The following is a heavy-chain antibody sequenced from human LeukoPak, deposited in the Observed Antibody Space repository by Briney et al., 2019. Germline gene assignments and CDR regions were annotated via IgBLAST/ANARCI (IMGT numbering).Heavy chain of an antibody. CDR1: GGSISTTNW. J-gene: IGHJ3*02. D-gene: IGHD5-24*01. V-gene: IGHV4-4*02. CDR3: ARSIGLRERRHAFDI. CDR2: IFHSGST. Sequence: PSETVSLTCAVSGGSISTTNWWSWVRQPPGKGLEWIGEIFHSGSTNYNPSLKSRVTISVDTSNNHFSLKLRSVTAADTAVYYCARSIGLRERRHAFDIWGQGTMVTVSS.